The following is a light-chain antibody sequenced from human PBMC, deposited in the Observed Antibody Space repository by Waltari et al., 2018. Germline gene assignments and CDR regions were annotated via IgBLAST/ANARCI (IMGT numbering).Light chain of an antibody. CDR3: QNHERLPAT. CDR1: QSISKY. Sequence: VLKQSPGTLSLSPGERATLSCRVSQSISKYLFWYQQRPGHAPRLLIYAASTRATGIPDRFSGSGFGTDFTLTISRLEPEDFAMYYCQNHERLPATFGQGTKVEIK. J-gene: IGKJ1*01. CDR2: AAS. V-gene: IGKV3-20*01.